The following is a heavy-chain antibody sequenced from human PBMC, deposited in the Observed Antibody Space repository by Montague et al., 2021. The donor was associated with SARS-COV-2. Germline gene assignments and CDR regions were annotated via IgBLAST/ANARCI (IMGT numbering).Heavy chain of an antibody. V-gene: IGHV4-34*01. Sequence: SETLSLTCAVYGGSFSGYYWSWIRQPPGKGLEWIGEINHSVSTNYNPSLKSRVTISVDTSKNQFSLKLSSVTAADTAVYYCARERYSFSLTRGSTWFDPWGQGNLVTVSS. CDR3: ARERYSFSLTRGSTWFDP. CDR1: GGSFSGYY. CDR2: INHSVST. J-gene: IGHJ5*02. D-gene: IGHD3-9*01.